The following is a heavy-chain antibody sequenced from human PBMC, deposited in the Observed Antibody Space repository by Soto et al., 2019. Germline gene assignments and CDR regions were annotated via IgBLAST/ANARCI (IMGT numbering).Heavy chain of an antibody. CDR2: TYYSEIT. Sequence: SETLSLTCTVSGGSISSGVYYWSWIRQHPGKGLEWIGYTYYSEITNYNPSLKSRVTISEDTSKNQLSLRLSSVTAADTAVYYCARGLDPWGQGTLVTVSS. CDR1: GGSISSGVYY. CDR3: ARGLDP. J-gene: IGHJ5*02. V-gene: IGHV4-61*08.